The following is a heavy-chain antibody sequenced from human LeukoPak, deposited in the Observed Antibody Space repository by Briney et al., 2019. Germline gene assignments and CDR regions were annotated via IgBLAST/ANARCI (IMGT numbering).Heavy chain of an antibody. Sequence: GGSLRLSCAASGFTFSRYWMSWVRQAPGKGLEWVANIKQDGSAKYYVDSAKGRFTISRDNAKNSLYLQMNSLRAEDTAVYYCARDLVGYSDYGGLDYWGQGTLVTVSS. CDR2: IKQDGSAK. CDR1: GFTFSRYW. CDR3: ARDLVGYSDYGGLDY. V-gene: IGHV3-7*01. D-gene: IGHD4-11*01. J-gene: IGHJ4*02.